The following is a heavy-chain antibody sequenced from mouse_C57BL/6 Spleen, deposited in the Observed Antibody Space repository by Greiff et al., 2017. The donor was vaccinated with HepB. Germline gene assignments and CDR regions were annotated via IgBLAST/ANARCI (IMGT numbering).Heavy chain of an antibody. CDR3: ARSYYYGSDFDY. Sequence: EVQLQQSGPELVKPGASVKMSCKASGYTFTDYNMHWVKQSHGKSLEWIGYINPNNGGTSYNQKFKGKATLTVNKSSSTAYMELRILTSEDSAVDYWARSYYYGSDFDYWGQGTTLTVSS. V-gene: IGHV1-22*01. J-gene: IGHJ2*01. CDR2: INPNNGGT. D-gene: IGHD1-1*01. CDR1: GYTFTDYN.